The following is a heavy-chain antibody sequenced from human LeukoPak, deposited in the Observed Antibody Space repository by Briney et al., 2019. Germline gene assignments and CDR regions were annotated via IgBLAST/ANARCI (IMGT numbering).Heavy chain of an antibody. CDR1: GGSISSGGYY. CDR2: IYYSGST. J-gene: IGHJ6*02. V-gene: IGHV4-31*03. D-gene: IGHD2-2*01. Sequence: PSQTLSLTCTVSGGSISSGGYYWSWIRQHPGKGLEWIGYIYYSGSTYYNPSLKSRVTISVDTSKNQFSLKLSSVTAADTAVYYCARESPSYEVPAAIGDYYYGMDVWGQGTTVTVSS. CDR3: ARESPSYEVPAAIGDYYYGMDV.